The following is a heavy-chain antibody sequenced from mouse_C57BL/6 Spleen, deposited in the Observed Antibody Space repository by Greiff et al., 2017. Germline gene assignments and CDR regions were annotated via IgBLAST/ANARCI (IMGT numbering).Heavy chain of an antibody. V-gene: IGHV1-26*01. CDR1: GYTFTDYY. CDR3: ARIDGYYDYDGWFAY. CDR2: INPNNGGT. Sequence: EVQLQQSGPELVKPGASVTISCKASGYTFTDYYMNWVKQSHGQSLEWIGDINPNNGGTSYTQKFKGPATLTVDTSSSTDYMERRSVTYEDSAVYYCARIDGYYDYDGWFAYWGQGTLVTVSA. J-gene: IGHJ3*01. D-gene: IGHD2-4*01.